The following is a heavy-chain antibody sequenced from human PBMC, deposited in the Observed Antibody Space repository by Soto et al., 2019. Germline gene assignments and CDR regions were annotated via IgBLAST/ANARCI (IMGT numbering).Heavy chain of an antibody. CDR2: VYYTGST. D-gene: IGHD6-6*01. CDR3: ARSIAVPSGHIDH. CDR1: GGSMSGYY. Sequence: SETLSLTCRVSGGSMSGYYWSWVRLAPGKGLEWIGYVYYTGSTSYNPSLQSRVSISVDTSNKHFSLSLSLVTAADTAVYFCARSIAVPSGHIDHWGQGSRVTVSS. V-gene: IGHV4-59*01. J-gene: IGHJ4*02.